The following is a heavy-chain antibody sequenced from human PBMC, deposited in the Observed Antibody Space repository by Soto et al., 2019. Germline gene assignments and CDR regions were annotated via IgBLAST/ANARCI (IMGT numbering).Heavy chain of an antibody. V-gene: IGHV1-3*01. CDR3: ASRQVVAGTNDYYYGMDV. Sequence: QVQLVQSGAEVKKPGASVKASCKSSGYTFSSYAMHWVRQAPGQRLEWMGWINAGNGNTKYSQKFQGRVTITRDTSASTAYMEMSSLRSEDTAVYYCASRQVVAGTNDYYYGMDVWGQGTTVTVSS. CDR1: GYTFSSYA. CDR2: INAGNGNT. D-gene: IGHD6-19*01. J-gene: IGHJ6*02.